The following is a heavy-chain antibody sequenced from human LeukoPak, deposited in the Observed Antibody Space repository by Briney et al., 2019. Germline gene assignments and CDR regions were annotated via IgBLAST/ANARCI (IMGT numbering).Heavy chain of an antibody. D-gene: IGHD3-10*01. CDR1: GGSISSSSYY. V-gene: IGHV4-39*01. Sequence: PSETLSLTCTVSGGSISSSSYYWGWIRQPPGKGLEWIGSIYYSGSTYYNPSLKSRVTISVDTSKNQFSLKLSSVTAADTAVYYCARFLFEYYGSGNYFDYWGQGTLVTVSS. CDR2: IYYSGST. J-gene: IGHJ4*02. CDR3: ARFLFEYYGSGNYFDY.